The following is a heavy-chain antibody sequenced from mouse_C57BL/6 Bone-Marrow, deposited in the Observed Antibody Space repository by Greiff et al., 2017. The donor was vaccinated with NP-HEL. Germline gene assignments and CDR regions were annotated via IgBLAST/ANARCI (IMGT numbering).Heavy chain of an antibody. D-gene: IGHD2-1*01. V-gene: IGHV1-43*01. CDR2: INPSTGGT. J-gene: IGHJ4*01. CDR1: GYSFTGYY. CDR3: ARQDTRYYGSPGYAMDY. Sequence: EVQLQQSGPELVKPGASVKISCKASGYSFTGYYMHWVKQSSEKSLEWIGEINPSTGGTSYNQKFKGKATLTVDKSSSTAYMQLKSLTSEDSAVYYCARQDTRYYGSPGYAMDYWGQGTSVTVSS.